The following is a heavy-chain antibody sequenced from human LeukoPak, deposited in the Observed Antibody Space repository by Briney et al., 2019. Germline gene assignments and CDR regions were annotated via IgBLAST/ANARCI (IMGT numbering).Heavy chain of an antibody. CDR1: GGTFSSYA. D-gene: IGHD3-22*01. V-gene: IGHV1-69*04. J-gene: IGHJ4*02. CDR3: ARNYYDSSGYYYFFDY. Sequence: GASVKVSCKASGGTFSSYAISWVRQAPGPGLEWMGRIIPILGIANYAQKFQGRVTITADKSTSTAYMELSSLRSEDTAVYYCARNYYDSSGYYYFFDYWGQGTLVTVSS. CDR2: IIPILGIA.